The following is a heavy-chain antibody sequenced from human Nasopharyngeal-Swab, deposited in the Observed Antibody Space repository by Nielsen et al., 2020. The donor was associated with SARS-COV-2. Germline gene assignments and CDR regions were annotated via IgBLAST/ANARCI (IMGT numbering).Heavy chain of an antibody. CDR3: ASLGRLGYYDITRRRAFDI. D-gene: IGHD3-22*01. J-gene: IGHJ3*02. V-gene: IGHV4-39*07. Sequence: RQAPGKGLEWIGNIFSGGNTYYNPSLDSRVTISVDTSKNQFSLKLSSVTAADTAVYYCASLGRLGYYDITRRRAFDIWGQGTMVTVSS. CDR2: IFSGGNT.